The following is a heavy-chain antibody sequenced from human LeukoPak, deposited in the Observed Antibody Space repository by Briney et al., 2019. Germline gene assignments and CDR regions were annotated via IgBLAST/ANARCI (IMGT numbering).Heavy chain of an antibody. Sequence: GSLRLSCAASGFTFSSYWMHWVRQAPGKGLVWVARINPGGSSITYADSVKGRFTISRDNAKNTLYLQMDSLRAEDTGVYYCARSNQADDYWGQGTLVTVSS. D-gene: IGHD1-14*01. CDR1: GFTFSSYW. V-gene: IGHV3-74*01. J-gene: IGHJ4*02. CDR3: ARSNQADDY. CDR2: INPGGSSI.